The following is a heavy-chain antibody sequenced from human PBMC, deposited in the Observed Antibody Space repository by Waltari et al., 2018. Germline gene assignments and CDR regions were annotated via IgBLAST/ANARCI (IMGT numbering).Heavy chain of an antibody. D-gene: IGHD4-4*01. J-gene: IGHJ4*02. CDR1: DVSISTAFYY. CDR3: ARGAGHYKPFDS. Sequence: LQLQESGPELVKPSETLSLTCTVSDVSISTAFYYWGWIRQPPGKGLAWIGSVYYDGYTYYHASCKSRLTISLATAKNQCSLKLTSVTAADTAVYYCARGAGHYKPFDSWGQGTLVTVSS. V-gene: IGHV4-39*07. CDR2: VYYDGYT.